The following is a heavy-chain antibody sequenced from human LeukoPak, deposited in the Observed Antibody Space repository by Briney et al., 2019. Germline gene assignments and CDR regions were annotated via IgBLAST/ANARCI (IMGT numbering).Heavy chain of an antibody. CDR3: ARGTPTDTTMITI. V-gene: IGHV4-4*07. Sequence: SETLSLTCTVSGTSLSSYYWNWIRQPAGKGLEWIGRIYSSGSTNLNPSLKSRVTMSVVRSKNQFSLRLSSVTAADTAIYYCARGTPTDTTMITIWGQGTLVTVSS. J-gene: IGHJ4*02. CDR2: IYSSGST. CDR1: GTSLSSYY. D-gene: IGHD5-18*01.